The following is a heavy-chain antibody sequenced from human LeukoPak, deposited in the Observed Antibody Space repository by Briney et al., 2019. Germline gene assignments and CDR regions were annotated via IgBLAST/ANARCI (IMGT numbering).Heavy chain of an antibody. CDR2: IYYSGST. CDR1: GGSISSHY. J-gene: IGHJ5*02. CDR3: ARAYYYDSSGNAPAVYNWFDP. Sequence: SETLSLTCTVSGGSISSHYWSWIRQPPGKGLEWIGYIYYSGSTNYNPYLKSRVTISVDTSKNQFSLKLSSVTAADTAVYYCARAYYYDSSGNAPAVYNWFDPWGQGTLVTVSS. D-gene: IGHD3-22*01. V-gene: IGHV4-59*11.